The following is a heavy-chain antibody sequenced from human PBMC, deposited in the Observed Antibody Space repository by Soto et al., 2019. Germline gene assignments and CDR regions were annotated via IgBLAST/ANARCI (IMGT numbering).Heavy chain of an antibody. D-gene: IGHD3-16*01. Sequence: QLQLQESGPGLVKPSETLSLTCTVSGGSISSSSGYWGWIRQPPGKGLEWIGSIYYSGTTYYKPSLKSRVTISVDTSKNQFSLKLSSVTAADPAVYYCARPRGGYLGAFDIWGQGTMVTVSS. CDR2: IYYSGTT. CDR1: GGSISSSSGY. CDR3: ARPRGGYLGAFDI. J-gene: IGHJ3*02. V-gene: IGHV4-39*01.